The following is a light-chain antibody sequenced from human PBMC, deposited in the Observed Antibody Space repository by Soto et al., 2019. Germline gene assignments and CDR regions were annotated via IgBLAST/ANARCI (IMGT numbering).Light chain of an antibody. J-gene: IGKJ5*01. CDR1: RTINTY. CDR3: QQYGNSPIT. CDR2: GAS. V-gene: IGKV1-39*01. Sequence: DVRMTQSPSSLSASVGDTITITCRASRTINTYLNWFQQKPGEPPRLLIYGASTLHDGVPSRFSGSGSGTDFTLTISRLEPEDFAVYYCQQYGNSPITFGQGTRLEI.